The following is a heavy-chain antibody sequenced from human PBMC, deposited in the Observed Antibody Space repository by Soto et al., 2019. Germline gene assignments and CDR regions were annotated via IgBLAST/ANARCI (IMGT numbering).Heavy chain of an antibody. D-gene: IGHD2-2*03. V-gene: IGHV4-34*01. J-gene: IGHJ6*02. CDR3: ARGPGYCSSTSCYGNYYYYYGMDV. CDR1: GCSISSYY. Sequence: XETLSLTCTVSGCSISSYYWSWIRQPAGKGLEWIGEINHSGSTNYNPSLKSRVTISVDTSKNQFSLKLSSVTAADTAVYYCARGPGYCSSTSCYGNYYYYYGMDVWGQGTTVTVSS. CDR2: INHSGST.